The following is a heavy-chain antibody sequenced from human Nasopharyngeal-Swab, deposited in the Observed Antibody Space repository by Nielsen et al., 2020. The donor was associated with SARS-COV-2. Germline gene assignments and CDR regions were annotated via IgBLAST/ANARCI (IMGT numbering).Heavy chain of an antibody. CDR3: ARDVAIVGATLEN. V-gene: IGHV3-48*02. CDR1: EFTMSRNG. J-gene: IGHJ4*02. D-gene: IGHD1-26*01. Sequence: GGSLRLSCAASEFTMSRNGMHWVRQAPGKGLEWVAYISFSSSTSYYADSVKGRFTISRDNPKNSLYLQMNSLRYEDTALYYCARDVAIVGATLENWGQGTLVTVSS. CDR2: ISFSSSTS.